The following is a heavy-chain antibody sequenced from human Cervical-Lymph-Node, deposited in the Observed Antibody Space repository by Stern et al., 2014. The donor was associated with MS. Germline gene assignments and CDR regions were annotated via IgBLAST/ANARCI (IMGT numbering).Heavy chain of an antibody. CDR1: GYTFTSYA. D-gene: IGHD2-15*01. J-gene: IGHJ2*01. Sequence: VQLVESGSELKKPGASVKVSCKASGYTFTSYAMNWVRQAPGQGLEWMGWINTNTGNPTYAQGFTGRFVFSWDSSVSTSYLQISSLKAEDTAVYYCAREKAVDDWYYNLWGRGTLVTVSS. V-gene: IGHV7-4-1*02. CDR2: INTNTGNP. CDR3: AREKAVDDWYYNL.